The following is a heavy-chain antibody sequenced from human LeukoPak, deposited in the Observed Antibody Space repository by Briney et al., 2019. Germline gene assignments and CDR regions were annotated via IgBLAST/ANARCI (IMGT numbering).Heavy chain of an antibody. CDR3: ARRSRVNRPSTIYGSGSYYNAVWFDP. CDR1: GGSISSSSYY. CDR2: INHSGST. V-gene: IGHV4-39*07. Sequence: SETLSLTCTVSGGSISSSSYYWGWIRQPPGKGLEWIGEINHSGSTNYNPSLKSRVTISVDTSKNQFSLKLSSVTAADTAVYYCARRSRVNRPSTIYGSGSYYNAVWFDPWGQGTLVTVSS. J-gene: IGHJ5*02. D-gene: IGHD3-10*01.